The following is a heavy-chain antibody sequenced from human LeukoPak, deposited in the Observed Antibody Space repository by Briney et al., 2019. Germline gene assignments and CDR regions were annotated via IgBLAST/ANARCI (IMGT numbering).Heavy chain of an antibody. CDR3: ARDFPGLVVAAIDY. Sequence: GGSLRLSCAVSGFTFSTYSLNWVRQAPGKGLEWVSSISSNSKYIFYADSVKGRFTISRDNAKNSLYLQMNSLRGEDTAVYYCARDFPGLVVAAIDYSGQGTLVTVSS. CDR2: ISSNSKYI. J-gene: IGHJ4*02. CDR1: GFTFSTYS. D-gene: IGHD6-19*01. V-gene: IGHV3-21*01.